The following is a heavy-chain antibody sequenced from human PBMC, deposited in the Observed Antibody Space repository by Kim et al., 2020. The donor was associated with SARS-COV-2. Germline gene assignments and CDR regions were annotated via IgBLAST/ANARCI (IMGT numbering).Heavy chain of an antibody. J-gene: IGHJ3*02. V-gene: IGHV1-8*01. CDR3: ARPYCGGDCHSGDAFDI. CDR2: MNPNNGNT. D-gene: IGHD2-21*02. CDR1: GYTFTSYD. Sequence: ASVKVSCKVSGYTFTSYDINWVRQATGQGLEWMGWMNPNNGNTGYAQKFQGRVTMTRNTSISTAHMELSSLRSEDTAVYYCARPYCGGDCHSGDAFDIWGQGTMVTVSS.